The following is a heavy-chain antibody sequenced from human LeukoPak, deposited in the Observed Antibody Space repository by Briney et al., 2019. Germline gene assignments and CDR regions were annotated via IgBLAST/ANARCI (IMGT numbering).Heavy chain of an antibody. D-gene: IGHD3-3*01. J-gene: IGHJ3*02. V-gene: IGHV1-18*01. CDR1: GYTFPSHG. CDR3: ARVFFFQAEDGIRHAFDI. CDR2: LSAYNGNT. Sequence: ASVKVPCKASGYTFPSHGISWVRQAPGQGLEWIGWLSAYNGNTNYAQKLQGRVTMTTDTSTSTAYMELRSLRSDDTAVYYCARVFFFQAEDGIRHAFDIWGQGTMVTVSS.